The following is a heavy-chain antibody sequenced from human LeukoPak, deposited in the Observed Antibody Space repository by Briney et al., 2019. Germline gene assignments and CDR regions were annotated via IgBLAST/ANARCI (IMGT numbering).Heavy chain of an antibody. Sequence: GGSLRLSCAASGFTVSNNYMSWVRQAPGKGLEWVSVLYGGGETHYADSVKGRFTISRDNSKNTLYLQMNSLTADDTAVYYCARDRFVVVPAAIQAFDIWGQGTMVTVSS. V-gene: IGHV3-66*01. CDR3: ARDRFVVVPAAIQAFDI. D-gene: IGHD2-2*01. CDR1: GFTVSNNY. CDR2: LYGGGET. J-gene: IGHJ3*02.